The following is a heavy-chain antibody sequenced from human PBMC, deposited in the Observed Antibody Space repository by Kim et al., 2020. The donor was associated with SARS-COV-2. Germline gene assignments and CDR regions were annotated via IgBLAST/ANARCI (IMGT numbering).Heavy chain of an antibody. CDR1: GGSISSYY. V-gene: IGHV4-59*08. CDR2: IYYSGST. J-gene: IGHJ6*02. Sequence: SETLSLTCTVSGGSISSYYWSWIRQPPGKGLEWIGYIYYSGSTNYNPSLKSRVTISVDTSKNQFSLKLSSVTAADTAVYYCAITLGPLERELPYYYYGMDVWGQGTTVTVSS. D-gene: IGHD1-26*01. CDR3: AITLGPLERELPYYYYGMDV.